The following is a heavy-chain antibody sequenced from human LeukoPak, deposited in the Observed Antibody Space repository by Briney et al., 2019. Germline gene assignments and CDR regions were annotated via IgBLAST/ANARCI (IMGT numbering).Heavy chain of an antibody. D-gene: IGHD6-19*01. CDR2: IWYDGSNK. Sequence: HAGGSLRLSCAASGFTFSSYGMHWVRQAPGKGLEWVAVIWYDGSNKYYADSVKGRFTISRDNSKNTLYLQMNSLRAEDTAVYYCARDAVAGELDYWGQGTLVTVSS. J-gene: IGHJ4*02. V-gene: IGHV3-33*01. CDR3: ARDAVAGELDY. CDR1: GFTFSSYG.